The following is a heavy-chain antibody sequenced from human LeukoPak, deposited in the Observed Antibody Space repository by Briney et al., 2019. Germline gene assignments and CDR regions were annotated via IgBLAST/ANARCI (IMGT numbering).Heavy chain of an antibody. J-gene: IGHJ4*02. Sequence: GRSLRLSCAASGFTFSSYGMHWVRQAPGKGLEWVAVISYDGSNKYYADSVKGRFTISRDNSKNTLYLQMNSLRAEDTAVYYCAKDQRAAADLWVHYWGQGTLVTVSS. CDR2: ISYDGSNK. V-gene: IGHV3-30*18. D-gene: IGHD6-13*01. CDR3: AKDQRAAADLWVHY. CDR1: GFTFSSYG.